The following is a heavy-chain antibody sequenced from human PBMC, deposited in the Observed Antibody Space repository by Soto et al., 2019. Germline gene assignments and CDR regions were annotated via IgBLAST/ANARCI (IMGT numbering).Heavy chain of an antibody. CDR2: ISGSGGST. CDR1: GFTFGRYA. V-gene: IGHV3-23*01. Sequence: GALRLPGAISGFTFGRYAMSWVRQAPGKGLEWVSAISGSGGSTYYADSVKGRFTISRDNSKNTLYLQMNSLRAEDTAVYYCANANWNYEYFHHWGQGTLVTVSS. J-gene: IGHJ1*01. CDR3: ANANWNYEYFHH. D-gene: IGHD1-7*01.